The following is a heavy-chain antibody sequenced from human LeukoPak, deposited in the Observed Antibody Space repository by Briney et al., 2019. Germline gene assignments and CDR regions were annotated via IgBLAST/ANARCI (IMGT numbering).Heavy chain of an antibody. CDR1: GFTFSSYG. V-gene: IGHV3-30*03. CDR3: ARVQPTYYYGSGTATLDY. CDR2: ISYDGSNK. D-gene: IGHD3-10*01. Sequence: GGSLRLSCAASGFTFSSYGMHWVRQAPGKGLEWVAVISYDGSNKYYADSVKGRFTISRDNSKNTLYLQMNSLRAEDTAVYYCARVQPTYYYGSGTATLDYWGQGTLVTVSS. J-gene: IGHJ4*02.